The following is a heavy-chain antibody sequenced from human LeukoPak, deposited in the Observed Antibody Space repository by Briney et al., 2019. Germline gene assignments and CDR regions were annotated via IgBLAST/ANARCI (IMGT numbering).Heavy chain of an antibody. CDR1: GFTVSGNY. Sequence: GGSLRLSCAVSGFTVSGNYMSWVRQAPGKGLEWVGRFNRRSDGETTDYAAPVKGRFTISTDDSKNTLYLQMSSLKSEDTAVYYCTTEGFTYGYHSLDSWGQGTPVTVSS. V-gene: IGHV3-15*01. D-gene: IGHD5-18*01. CDR3: TTEGFTYGYHSLDS. CDR2: FNRRSDGETT. J-gene: IGHJ4*02.